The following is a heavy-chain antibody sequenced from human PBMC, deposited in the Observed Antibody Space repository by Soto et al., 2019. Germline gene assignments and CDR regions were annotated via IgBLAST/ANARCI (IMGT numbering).Heavy chain of an antibody. V-gene: IGHV4-34*01. J-gene: IGHJ5*02. CDR1: GGSFSGYY. D-gene: IGHD6-13*01. Sequence: PSETLSLTCAVYGGSFSGYYWSWIRQPPGKGLEGIGEINHSGSTNYNPSLKSRVTISVDTSKNQFSLKLSSVTPADTAVYYCARARGVFGDSRSWSRNWFDPWGQGTLVTVSS. CDR3: ARARGVFGDSRSWSRNWFDP. CDR2: INHSGST.